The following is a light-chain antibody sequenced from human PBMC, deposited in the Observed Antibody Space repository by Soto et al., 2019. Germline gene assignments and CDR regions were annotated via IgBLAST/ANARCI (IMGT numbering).Light chain of an antibody. CDR3: QQCGSAPLT. J-gene: IGKJ1*01. CDR2: GAS. Sequence: EIVWTQSPGTLSLSPGERATLSCRASQSVSSSYLAWYQQKPGQAPRLLIYGASSRATGVPDRFSGSGSETEFTLTISRLEPEDFAVYYCQQCGSAPLTFGQGTKVDIK. CDR1: QSVSSSY. V-gene: IGKV3-20*01.